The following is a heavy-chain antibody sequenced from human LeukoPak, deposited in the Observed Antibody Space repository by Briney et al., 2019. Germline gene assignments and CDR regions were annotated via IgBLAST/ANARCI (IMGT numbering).Heavy chain of an antibody. Sequence: GGSLRLSCAASGFTFSSYGMHWVRQASGKGLEWVAVIWYDGSNKEYGDSVKGRFTISRDNSKNALYLQMNSLRAEDTAVYYCARKYSTSWYVDYWGQGTLVTVSS. CDR2: IWYDGSNK. CDR1: GFTFSSYG. D-gene: IGHD2-2*01. J-gene: IGHJ4*02. V-gene: IGHV3-33*01. CDR3: ARKYSTSWYVDY.